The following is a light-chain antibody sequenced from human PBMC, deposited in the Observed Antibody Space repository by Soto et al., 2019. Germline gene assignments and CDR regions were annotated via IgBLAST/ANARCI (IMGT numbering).Light chain of an antibody. CDR1: QSVSSW. Sequence: IQMTQSPSTLSASVGDRVIITCRASQSVSSWLAWYQHKPGKAPKLVIYKASRLESGVPSRFSGSGSGTEFILTISSLQPDYFATYYCQHHRSYPVTFGQGTRLEIK. V-gene: IGKV1-5*03. J-gene: IGKJ5*01. CDR2: KAS. CDR3: QHHRSYPVT.